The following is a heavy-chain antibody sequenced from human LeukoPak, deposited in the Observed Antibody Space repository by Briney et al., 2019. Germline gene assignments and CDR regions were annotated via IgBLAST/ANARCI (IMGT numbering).Heavy chain of an antibody. Sequence: GGSLRLSCAASGFTFSSYWMSWVRQAPGKGLEWVANIKQDGSKKNYVDSVKGRFTISRDNAKNSLFLQMNSLRAEDTAVYYCATPLDYYDSSGYHQGGDWGQGTLVTVSS. D-gene: IGHD3-22*01. V-gene: IGHV3-7*03. CDR2: IKQDGSKK. CDR3: ATPLDYYDSSGYHQGGD. CDR1: GFTFSSYW. J-gene: IGHJ4*02.